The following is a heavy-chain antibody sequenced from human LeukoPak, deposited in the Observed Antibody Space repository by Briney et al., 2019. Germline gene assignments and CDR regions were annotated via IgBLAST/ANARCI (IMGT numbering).Heavy chain of an antibody. D-gene: IGHD3-10*01. V-gene: IGHV4-59*08. CDR2: IYYSGST. J-gene: IGHJ4*02. CDR1: GSSISSYY. Sequence: PSETLSLTCTISGSSISSYYWSWIRQPPGKGLEWIGYIYYSGSTNYNPSLKSRVTISVDTSKNQFSLKLSSVTAADTAVYYCARQGYYVSGSYTRFDYWGQGTLVTVSS. CDR3: ARQGYYVSGSYTRFDY.